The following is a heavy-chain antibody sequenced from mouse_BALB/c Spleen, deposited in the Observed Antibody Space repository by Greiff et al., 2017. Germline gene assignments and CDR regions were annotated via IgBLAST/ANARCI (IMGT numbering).Heavy chain of an antibody. CDR2: ISYSGST. D-gene: IGHD4-1*02. CDR1: GYSITSDYA. CDR3: ARAPQLGPLDY. Sequence: EVQLKESGPGLVKPSQSLSLTCTVTGYSITSDYAWNWIRQFPGNKLEWMGYISYSGSTSYNPSLKSRISITRDTSKNQFFLQLNSVTTEDTATYYCARAPQLGPLDYWGQGTTLTVSS. V-gene: IGHV3-2*02. J-gene: IGHJ2*01.